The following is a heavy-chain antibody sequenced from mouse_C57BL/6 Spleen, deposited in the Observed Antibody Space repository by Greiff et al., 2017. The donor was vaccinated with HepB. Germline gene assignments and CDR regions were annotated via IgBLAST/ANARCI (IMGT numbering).Heavy chain of an antibody. V-gene: IGHV5-17*01. CDR2: ISSGSSTI. CDR3: ARRYYGSGDYFDY. J-gene: IGHJ2*01. D-gene: IGHD1-1*01. Sequence: EVQLVESGGGLVKPGGSLKLSCAASGFTFSDYGMHWVRQAPEKGLEWVAYISSGSSTIYYADTVKGRFTISRDNAKNTLFLQMTSLRSEDTAMYYCARRYYGSGDYFDYWGQGTTLTVSS. CDR1: GFTFSDYG.